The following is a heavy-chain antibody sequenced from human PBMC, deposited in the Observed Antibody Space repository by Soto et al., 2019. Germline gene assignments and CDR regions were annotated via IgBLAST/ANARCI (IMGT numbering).Heavy chain of an antibody. J-gene: IGHJ6*02. CDR3: ARAGYSTSRAGAWMDV. Sequence: EVQLLESGGGLVQPGGSLRLSCAASGFTFSSYAMSWVRQAPGKGLEWVSDISGSGYSTYYADSAKGRFTISRDSSKNTLYLQMNSLRAEDTAVYYCARAGYSTSRAGAWMDVWGQGTRVSVSS. CDR2: ISGSGYST. CDR1: GFTFSSYA. V-gene: IGHV3-23*01. D-gene: IGHD6-13*01.